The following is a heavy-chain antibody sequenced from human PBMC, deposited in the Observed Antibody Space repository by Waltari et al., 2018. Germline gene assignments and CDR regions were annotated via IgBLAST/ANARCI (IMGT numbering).Heavy chain of an antibody. CDR3: ARSSGYYEMDV. D-gene: IGHD3-22*01. J-gene: IGHJ6*04. Sequence: QVQLVQSGAEVNKPGASVTVSCKASGYTFTSHALTWVRQAPGQRLEWMGWINAGNGNTKYSQEFQGRVTITRDTSASTAYMELSSLRSEDMAVYYCARSSGYYEMDVWGKGTTVTVSS. CDR2: INAGNGNT. V-gene: IGHV1-3*03. CDR1: GYTFTSHA.